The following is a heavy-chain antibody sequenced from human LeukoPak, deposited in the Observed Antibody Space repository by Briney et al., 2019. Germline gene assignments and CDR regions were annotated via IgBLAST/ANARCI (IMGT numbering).Heavy chain of an antibody. Sequence: GGSLRLSCAASGFTFSSYSMNWVRQAPGKGLEWVSYISSSSTIYYADSVKGRFTISRDNAKNSLYLQMNSLRDEDTAVYYCARDSAGARQGGYDILTGYSMGEGLYGMDVWGQGTTVTVSS. J-gene: IGHJ6*02. D-gene: IGHD3-9*01. CDR1: GFTFSSYS. CDR3: ARDSAGARQGGYDILTGYSMGEGLYGMDV. CDR2: ISSSSTI. V-gene: IGHV3-48*02.